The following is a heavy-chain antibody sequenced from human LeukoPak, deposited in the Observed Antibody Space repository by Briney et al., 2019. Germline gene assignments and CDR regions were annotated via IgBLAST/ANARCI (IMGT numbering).Heavy chain of an antibody. D-gene: IGHD3-9*01. CDR1: GYSFTSYW. V-gene: IGHV5-51*01. J-gene: IGHJ4*02. Sequence: AGESLKISCKGSGYSFTSYWIGWVRQMPGKGLEWMGIIYPGDSDTRYSPSFQGQVTISADKSISTAYLQWSSLKASDTAMYYCARFGILTGYYTYYFDYWGQGTLVTVSS. CDR2: IYPGDSDT. CDR3: ARFGILTGYYTYYFDY.